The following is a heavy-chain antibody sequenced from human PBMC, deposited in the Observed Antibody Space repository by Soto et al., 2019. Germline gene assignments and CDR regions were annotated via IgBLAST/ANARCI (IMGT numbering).Heavy chain of an antibody. CDR2: IWYDGSNK. V-gene: IGHV3-33*01. CDR1: GFTFSSYG. Sequence: GGSLRLSCAASGFTFSSYGMHWVRQAPGKGLEWVAVIWYDGSNKYYADSVKGRYTISRDNYKNTLYLQMNSLRAEDTAVYYCAREMYYYDYYCYRMYVWGQGTTVTVSS. J-gene: IGHJ6*02. D-gene: IGHD1-26*01. CDR3: AREMYYYDYYCYRMYV.